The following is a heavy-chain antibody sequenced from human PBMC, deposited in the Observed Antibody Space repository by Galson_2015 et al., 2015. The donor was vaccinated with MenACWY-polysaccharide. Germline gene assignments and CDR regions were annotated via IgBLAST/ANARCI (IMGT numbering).Heavy chain of an antibody. CDR2: ISGYTGDT. CDR1: GYTFISFG. V-gene: IGHV1-18*01. Sequence: SVKVSCKASGYTFISFGISWVRQAPGQGPEWMGWISGYTGDTNYAQNVQGRVAMTTETSTSTVYMELRSLRSDDTAVYYCARDSGDYHYYYGLDVWGHGTTVTVSS. CDR3: ARDSGDYHYYYGLDV. J-gene: IGHJ6*02. D-gene: IGHD2-21*02.